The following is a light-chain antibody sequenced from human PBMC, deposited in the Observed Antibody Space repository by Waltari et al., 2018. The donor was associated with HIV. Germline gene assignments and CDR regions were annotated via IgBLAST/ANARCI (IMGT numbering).Light chain of an antibody. CDR2: EVT. CDR1: RSAVGAYNF. CDR3: CSYTGTGVV. J-gene: IGLJ2*01. Sequence: QSALTQPASVSGSPGQSITISRTGTRSAVGAYNFVSWYQQHAGKDPKLMIFEVTQRPSGVSDRFSGSRSGNTASLTISGLQADDEGDYYCCSYTGTGVVFGGGTKLTVL. V-gene: IGLV2-23*02.